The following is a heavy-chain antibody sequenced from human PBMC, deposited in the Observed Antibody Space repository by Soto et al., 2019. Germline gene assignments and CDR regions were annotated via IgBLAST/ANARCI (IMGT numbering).Heavy chain of an antibody. V-gene: IGHV1-69*08. CDR2: IIPILGIA. D-gene: IGHD5-12*01. J-gene: IGHJ4*02. CDR3: AREGGAGWLFDY. Sequence: QVQLVQCGAEVKNPGSSVKVSCKASGGTFSSYTISWVRQAPGQGLEWMGRIIPILGIANYAQKFQGRVTITADQSTSTAYMELSSLRSEDTAVYYCAREGGAGWLFDYWGQGTLVTVSS. CDR1: GGTFSSYT.